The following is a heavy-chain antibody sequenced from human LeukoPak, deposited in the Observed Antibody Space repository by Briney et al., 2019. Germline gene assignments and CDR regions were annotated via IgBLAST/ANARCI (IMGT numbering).Heavy chain of an antibody. Sequence: GGSLRLSCAASGFTFSSYGMNWVRQAPGKGLEWVSYISSSGSTIYYADSVKGRFTISRDNAKNSLYLQMNSLRAEDTAVYYCARDKRLLRGNFDYWGQGTLVTVSS. J-gene: IGHJ4*02. D-gene: IGHD2-21*02. V-gene: IGHV3-48*04. CDR3: ARDKRLLRGNFDY. CDR2: ISSSGSTI. CDR1: GFTFSSYG.